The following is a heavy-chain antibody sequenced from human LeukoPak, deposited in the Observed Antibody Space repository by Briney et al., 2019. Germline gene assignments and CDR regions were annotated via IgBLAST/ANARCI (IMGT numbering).Heavy chain of an antibody. CDR1: GFTFSSYA. V-gene: IGHV3-23*01. D-gene: IGHD6-19*01. CDR2: ISGSGGST. J-gene: IGHJ4*02. Sequence: GGSLRPSCAASGFTFSSYAMSWVRQAPGKGLEWVSAISGSGGSTYYADSVKGRFTISRDNSKNTLYLQMNSLRAEDTAVYYCAKDRPPIAVAGSSYFDYWGQGTLVTVSS. CDR3: AKDRPPIAVAGSSYFDY.